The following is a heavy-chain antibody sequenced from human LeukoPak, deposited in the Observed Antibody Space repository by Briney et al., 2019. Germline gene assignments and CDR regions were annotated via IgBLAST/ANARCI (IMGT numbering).Heavy chain of an antibody. CDR2: IYPGDSDT. D-gene: IGHD3-9*01. CDR3: ARRDVGYNILTTYYYDT. V-gene: IGHV5-51*01. Sequence: PGESLKISCKTSGYSFPNYWIAWVRQMPGKGLEFMGIIYPGDSDTRYSPSFQGQVTISVDESISTAYLQCSSLKASDTAIYYCARRDVGYNILTTYYYDTWGQGTLVTVSS. CDR1: GYSFPNYW. J-gene: IGHJ4*02.